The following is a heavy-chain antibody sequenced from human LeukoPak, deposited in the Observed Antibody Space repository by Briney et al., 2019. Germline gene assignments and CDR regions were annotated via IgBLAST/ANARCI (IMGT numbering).Heavy chain of an antibody. CDR2: ISSSSSYI. Sequence: GRSLTLSCAASGFKFSSYSMKCVRQAPGSGLEWVSFISSSSSYIYHADSLKGRFTISRDNAKNTLYLQMNSLRAEDTAVYYCAGGTMFPYYFDYWGQGTLVTVSS. D-gene: IGHD3-10*02. CDR1: GFKFSSYS. J-gene: IGHJ4*02. V-gene: IGHV3-21*01. CDR3: AGGTMFPYYFDY.